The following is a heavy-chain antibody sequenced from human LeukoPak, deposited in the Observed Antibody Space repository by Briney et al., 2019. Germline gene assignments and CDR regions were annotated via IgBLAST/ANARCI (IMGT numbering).Heavy chain of an antibody. D-gene: IGHD5-18*01. Sequence: PGGSLRLSCAVSGFIFSNYWMSWVRQAPGKGLEWVANINQDGSEKYYVDSVKGRFTISRDNAKNSLYLQMNSLRGEDTAFYYCATEIGYTYGKGFDYWGQGTLVIVSS. CDR2: INQDGSEK. J-gene: IGHJ4*02. CDR3: ATEIGYTYGKGFDY. V-gene: IGHV3-7*01. CDR1: GFIFSNYW.